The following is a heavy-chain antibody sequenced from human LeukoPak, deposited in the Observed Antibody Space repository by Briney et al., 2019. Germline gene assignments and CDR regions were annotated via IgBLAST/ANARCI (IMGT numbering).Heavy chain of an antibody. V-gene: IGHV4-59*08. CDR2: IYYSGST. CDR3: ARLATRITMVRGVTRNWFDP. CDR1: GGSISSYY. D-gene: IGHD3-10*01. J-gene: IGHJ5*02. Sequence: PSETLSLTCTVSGGSISSYYWSWIRQPPGKGLEWIGYIYYSGSTNYNPSLKSRVTISVETCKNQFSLKLSSVTAADTAVYYCARLATRITMVRGVTRNWFDPWGQGTLVTVSS.